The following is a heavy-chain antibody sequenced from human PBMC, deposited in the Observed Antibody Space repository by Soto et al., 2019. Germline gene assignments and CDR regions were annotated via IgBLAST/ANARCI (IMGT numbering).Heavy chain of an antibody. J-gene: IGHJ6*02. Sequence: ASEKVSCKASGYTFTGYYMHWVRQAPGQELEWMGWINPNSGGTNYAQKFQGWVTMTRDTSISTAYMELSRLRSDDTAVYYCARDRLVGATTYYYYGMDVWGQGTTVTVSS. CDR3: ARDRLVGATTYYYYGMDV. CDR2: INPNSGGT. V-gene: IGHV1-2*04. CDR1: GYTFTGYY. D-gene: IGHD1-26*01.